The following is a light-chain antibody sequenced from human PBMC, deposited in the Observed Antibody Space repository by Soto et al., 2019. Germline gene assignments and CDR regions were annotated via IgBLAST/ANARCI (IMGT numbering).Light chain of an antibody. V-gene: IGLV2-14*03. CDR1: SSDVGGYNY. CDR3: NSYTSSSTYV. CDR2: DVS. J-gene: IGLJ1*01. Sequence: QSALTQPASVSGAPGQSIAISCTGTSSDVGGYNYVTWYQQHPGKAPKLMIYDVSNRPSGVSDRFSGSKSGNTASLTISWLQAEDEGDYYCNSYTSSSTYVFGTGTKLTVL.